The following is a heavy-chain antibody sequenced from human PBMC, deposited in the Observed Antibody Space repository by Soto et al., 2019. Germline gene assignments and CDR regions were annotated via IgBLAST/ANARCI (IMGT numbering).Heavy chain of an antibody. J-gene: IGHJ4*02. V-gene: IGHV3-23*01. CDR2: LNDRGDKT. D-gene: IGHD6-19*01. CDR1: GFTFSYFA. Sequence: EVQLLESGGGLVRPGGSLRLSCAASGFTFSYFAMGWVRQAPGKGLEWASVLNDRGDKTFYTDSVKGRFTISRDNAKNTLYLQMNSLRAEDTAVYYCAKDATRTNGWYHFDYWGQGALVTVSS. CDR3: AKDATRTNGWYHFDY.